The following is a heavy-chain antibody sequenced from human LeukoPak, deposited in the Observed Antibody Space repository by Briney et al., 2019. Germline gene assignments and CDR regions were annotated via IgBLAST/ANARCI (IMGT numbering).Heavy chain of an antibody. CDR3: GRTTVGYSSGQKPAWPVDY. CDR1: GFTFGSHA. J-gene: IGHJ4*02. D-gene: IGHD6-19*01. Sequence: PGGSLRLSCEASGFTFGSHAMYWVRQAPGKGLEWVAGIFGSGGSPHYADSVKGRITISRDNSRNTVYLQINSLRAEDTAVYYCGRTTVGYSSGQKPAWPVDYWGQGSLVTVSS. V-gene: IGHV3-23*01. CDR2: IFGSGGSP.